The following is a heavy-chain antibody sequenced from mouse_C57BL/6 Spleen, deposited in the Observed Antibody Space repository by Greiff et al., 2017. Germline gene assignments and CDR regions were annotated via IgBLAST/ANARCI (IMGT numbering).Heavy chain of an antibody. CDR1: GYTFTSYW. CDR3: ARGDDYYYAMDY. V-gene: IGHV1-64*01. CDR2: IHPNRGST. Sequence: QVQLQQPGAELVKPGASVKLSCKASGYTFTSYWMHWVKQRPGQGLEWIGMIHPNRGSTNYNEKFKSKATLTVDKSSSTAYMQLSRLTSEDSAVYYCARGDDYYYAMDYWGQGTSVTVSS. J-gene: IGHJ4*01. D-gene: IGHD2-4*01.